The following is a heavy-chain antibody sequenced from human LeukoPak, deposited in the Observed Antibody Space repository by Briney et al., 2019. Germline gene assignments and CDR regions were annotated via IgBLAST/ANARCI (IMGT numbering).Heavy chain of an antibody. CDR1: GDSVSSNSAA. Sequence: SQTLSLTCAISGDSVSSNSAAWNCIRQSPSRGLEWLGRTYYRSKWSSDYAVSVKNRITINPDTSKNQFSLHLNSVTPEDTAVYYCARDLWSGSYYYFDYWGQGTLVTVSS. D-gene: IGHD1-26*01. J-gene: IGHJ4*02. CDR3: ARDLWSGSYYYFDY. V-gene: IGHV6-1*01. CDR2: TYYRSKWSS.